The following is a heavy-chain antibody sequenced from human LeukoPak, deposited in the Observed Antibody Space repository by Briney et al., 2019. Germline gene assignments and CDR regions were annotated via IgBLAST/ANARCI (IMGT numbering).Heavy chain of an antibody. J-gene: IGHJ6*02. CDR2: ISSSSSYI. CDR1: GFTVSSTY. CDR3: ARDGYNWNYYGMDV. V-gene: IGHV3-21*01. D-gene: IGHD1-20*01. Sequence: PGGSLRLSCAVSGFTVSSTYMNWVRQAPGKGLEWVSSISSSSSYIYYADSVKGRFTISRDNAKNSLYLQMNSLRAEDTAVYYCARDGYNWNYYGMDVWGQGTTVTVSS.